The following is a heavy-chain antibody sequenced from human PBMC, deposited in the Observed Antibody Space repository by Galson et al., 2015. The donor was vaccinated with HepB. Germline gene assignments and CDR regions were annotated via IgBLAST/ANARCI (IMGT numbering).Heavy chain of an antibody. V-gene: IGHV4-59*12. D-gene: IGHD3-22*01. CDR1: GGSISSYY. CDR2: IYYSGST. CDR3: ARAAYYYDSSGYKDAFDI. J-gene: IGHJ3*02. Sequence: QVQLQESGPGLVKPSETLSLTCTVSGGSISSYYWSWIRQPPGKGLEWIGYIYYSGSTNYNPSLKSRVTISVDTSKNQFSLKLSSVTAADTAVYYCARAAYYYDSSGYKDAFDIWGQGTMVTVSS.